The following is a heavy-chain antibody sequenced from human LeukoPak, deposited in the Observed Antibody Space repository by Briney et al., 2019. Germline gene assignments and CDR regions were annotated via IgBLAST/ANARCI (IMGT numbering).Heavy chain of an antibody. CDR1: GFTFSSYV. V-gene: IGHV3-64*01. CDR3: ARGGNTGYNYNAFDM. D-gene: IGHD3-22*01. Sequence: QPGGSLRLSCAASGFTFSSYVMYWVRQAPGKGLEYVSSISSNGGSTYYANSVKGRFTISRDNAKNSLYLQMNSLRAEDTAVYYCARGGNTGYNYNAFDMWGQGTMVTVSS. J-gene: IGHJ3*02. CDR2: ISSNGGST.